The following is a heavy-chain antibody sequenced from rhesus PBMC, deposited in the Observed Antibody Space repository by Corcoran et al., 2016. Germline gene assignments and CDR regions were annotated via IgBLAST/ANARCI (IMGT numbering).Heavy chain of an antibody. CDR3: ARSLRYYSGSYYPDFDY. J-gene: IGHJ4*01. V-gene: IGHV4-143*01. CDR2: FYVGSGST. D-gene: IGHD3-16*01. Sequence: QVQLQESGPGVVKASETLSLTCAVSGGSISGYYLWSWIRQPPGKGLKWIGFFYVGSGSTSYNPPLKRRVIISIDTSKNQFSLKVNSVTAADTAVYYCARSLRYYSGSYYPDFDYWGQGVLVTVSS. CDR1: GGSISGYYL.